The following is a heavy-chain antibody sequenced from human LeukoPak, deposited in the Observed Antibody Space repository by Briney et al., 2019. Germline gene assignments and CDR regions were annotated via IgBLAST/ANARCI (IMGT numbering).Heavy chain of an antibody. V-gene: IGHV4-39*07. D-gene: IGHD3-22*01. Sequence: SETLSLTCTVSGGSISSSNYYWSWIRQPPGKGLEWIGEINHSGSTNYNPSLKSRVTISVDTSKNQFSLKLSSVTAADTAVYYCGGSYDSSGYTFDYWGQGTLVTVSS. CDR3: GGSYDSSGYTFDY. J-gene: IGHJ4*02. CDR2: INHSGST. CDR1: GGSISSSNYY.